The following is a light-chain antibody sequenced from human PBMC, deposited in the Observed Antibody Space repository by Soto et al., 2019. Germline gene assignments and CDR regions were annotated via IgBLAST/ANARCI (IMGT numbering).Light chain of an antibody. CDR3: SSYTGTNVI. J-gene: IGLJ2*01. CDR1: LSDVGGQNL. CDR2: DVN. Sequence: QSALTQPPSASGSPGQSVTISCTGTLSDVGGQNLVSWYRQDPGKAPKLIIYDVNQRPSGVPDRFSGSKSGSTASLTVSGLQAEDEANYYCSSYTGTNVIFGGGTKVPS. V-gene: IGLV2-8*01.